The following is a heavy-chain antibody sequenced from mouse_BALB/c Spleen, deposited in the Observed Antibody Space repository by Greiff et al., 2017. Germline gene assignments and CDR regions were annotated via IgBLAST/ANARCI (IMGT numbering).Heavy chain of an antibody. CDR3: ARGGYGSSSWFAY. CDR1: GYTFTSYV. V-gene: IGHV1-14*01. D-gene: IGHD1-1*01. CDR2: INPYNDGT. Sequence: EVQLQESGPELVKPGASVKMSCKASGYTFTSYVMHWVKQKPGQGLEWIGYINPYNDGTKYNEKFKGKATLTSDKSSSTAYMELSSLTSEDSAVYYCARGGYGSSSWFAYWGQGTLVTVSA. J-gene: IGHJ3*01.